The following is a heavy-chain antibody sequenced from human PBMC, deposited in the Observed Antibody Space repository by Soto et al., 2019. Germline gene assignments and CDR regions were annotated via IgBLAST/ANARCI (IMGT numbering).Heavy chain of an antibody. D-gene: IGHD6-19*01. CDR2: MNPNSGNT. CDR1: GYTFTSYD. V-gene: IGHV1-8*01. J-gene: IGHJ4*02. Sequence: GASVKVSCKASGYTFTSYDINWVRQATGQGLEWMGWMNPNSGNTGYAQKFQGRVTMTRNTSISTAYMELSSLRSEDTAVYCCARAKPYSSGWYQYYFDYWGQGTLVTVSS. CDR3: ARAKPYSSGWYQYYFDY.